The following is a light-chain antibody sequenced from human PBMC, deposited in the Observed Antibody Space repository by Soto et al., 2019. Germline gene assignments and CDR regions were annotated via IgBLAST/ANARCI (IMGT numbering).Light chain of an antibody. CDR2: RAS. CDR1: QSINVY. J-gene: IGKJ4*01. V-gene: IGKV1-5*03. Sequence: DVQMTQSPSTLAASIGDRVTITCRASQSINVYLAWYQQKPGTPPKLLIYRASNLEGGVPSRFSGSGSGTEFTLTISSLQPDDFATYYCHQYTIYPLTFGGGTRVEI. CDR3: HQYTIYPLT.